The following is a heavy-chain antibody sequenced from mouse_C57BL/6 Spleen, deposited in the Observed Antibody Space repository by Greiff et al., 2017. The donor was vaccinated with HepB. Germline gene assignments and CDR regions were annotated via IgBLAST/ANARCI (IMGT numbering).Heavy chain of an antibody. J-gene: IGHJ1*03. CDR2: INPSNGGT. D-gene: IGHD1-1*01. CDR1: GYTFTSYW. CDR3: ARSIYYDCSYLLGHLDV. Sequence: VQLQQPGTELVKPGASVKLSCKASGYTFTSYWMHWVKQRPGQGLEWIGNINPSNGGTNYNEKFKSKATLTVDKSSSTAYMQLSSLTSEDSAVYYCARSIYYDCSYLLGHLDVWGTGPTVPVSS. V-gene: IGHV1-53*01.